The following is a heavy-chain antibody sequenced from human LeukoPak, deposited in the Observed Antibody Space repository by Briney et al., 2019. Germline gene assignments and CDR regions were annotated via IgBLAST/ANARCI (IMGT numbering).Heavy chain of an antibody. D-gene: IGHD3-22*01. CDR3: ASQDYYDSSGYYYVDEYFQH. Sequence: GGSLRLSCAASGFTFSSYSMTWVRQAPGKGLEWVSYISSSSSTIYYADSVKGRFTISRDNAKNSLYLQMNSLRDEDTAVYYCASQDYYDSSGYYYVDEYFQHWGQGTLVTASS. CDR2: ISSSSSTI. CDR1: GFTFSSYS. V-gene: IGHV3-48*02. J-gene: IGHJ1*01.